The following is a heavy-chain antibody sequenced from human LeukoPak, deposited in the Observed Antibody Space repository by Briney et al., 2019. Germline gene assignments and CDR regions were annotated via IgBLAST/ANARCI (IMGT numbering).Heavy chain of an antibody. Sequence: GGSLRLSCAASGFTFSSYTMNWVRQAPGKGLEGLAYLSPSSGSIYYADSVKGRFTVPRDNAKNSLYLLMNSLRDEDTAVYYCARSGVYNYGYLDYWGQGTLATVSS. V-gene: IGHV3-48*02. CDR1: GFTFSSYT. CDR2: LSPSSGSI. D-gene: IGHD5-18*01. CDR3: ARSGVYNYGYLDY. J-gene: IGHJ4*02.